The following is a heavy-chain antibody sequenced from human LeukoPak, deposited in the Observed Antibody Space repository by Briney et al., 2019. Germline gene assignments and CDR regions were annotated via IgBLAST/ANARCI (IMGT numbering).Heavy chain of an antibody. CDR3: ARGKERRKGFDP. CDR1: GFTFSSYE. J-gene: IGHJ5*02. Sequence: GGSVRLSCGASGFTFSSYEMNWVRQAPGKGLEWVSYISSSGSTIYYADSVKGRFTISRDNAKNSLYLQMNSLRAEDTAVYYCARGKERRKGFDPWGQGTLVTVSS. V-gene: IGHV3-48*03. CDR2: ISSSGSTI.